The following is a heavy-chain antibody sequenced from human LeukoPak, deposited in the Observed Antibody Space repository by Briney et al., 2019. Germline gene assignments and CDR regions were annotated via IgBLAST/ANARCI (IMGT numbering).Heavy chain of an antibody. Sequence: PGGSLRLSCAASGFTFSSYAMHWVRQAPGKGLEWVEVISYDGSKKYYADSVKGRFTISRDNSKNTLYLQMNSLRAEDTAVYYCARDRWASGYFDYWGQGTLVTVSS. J-gene: IGHJ4*02. D-gene: IGHD4-23*01. CDR1: GFTFSSYA. CDR3: ARDRWASGYFDY. CDR2: ISYDGSKK. V-gene: IGHV3-30-3*01.